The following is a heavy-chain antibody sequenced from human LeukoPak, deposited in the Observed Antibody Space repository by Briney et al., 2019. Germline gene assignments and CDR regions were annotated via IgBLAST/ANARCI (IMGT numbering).Heavy chain of an antibody. V-gene: IGHV1-2*02. CDR2: INPKSGET. CDR3: GRGYYYDRSGYYLLNFDY. J-gene: IGHJ4*02. CDR1: GYTFTDYD. D-gene: IGHD3-22*01. Sequence: ASVKVSCKASGYTFTDYDLHWVRQAPGEGLEWMGWINPKSGETKYAQKFQGRVTMTRDTSINTVYMELSRLRSDDTAVYYCGRGYYYDRSGYYLLNFDYWGQGILVTVSS.